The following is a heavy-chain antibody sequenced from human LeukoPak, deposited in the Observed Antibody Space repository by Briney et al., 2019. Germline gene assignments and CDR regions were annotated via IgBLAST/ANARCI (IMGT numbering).Heavy chain of an antibody. CDR2: IYYSGST. V-gene: IGHV4-59*11. CDR1: GDSINSLDL. CDR3: ARVGAAAGTLFDY. Sequence: KASGTLSLTCTVSGDSINSLDLWSWVRQPPGKGLEWIGYIYYSGSTNYNPSLKSRVTISVDTSKNQFSLKLSSVTAADTAVYYCARVGAAAGTLFDYWGQGTLVTVSS. J-gene: IGHJ4*02. D-gene: IGHD6-13*01.